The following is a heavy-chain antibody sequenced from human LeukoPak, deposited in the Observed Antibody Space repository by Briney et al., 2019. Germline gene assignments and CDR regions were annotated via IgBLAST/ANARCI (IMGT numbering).Heavy chain of an antibody. CDR1: AFTFSSDG. CDR2: ISYDANNK. Sequence: GGSLRLSCAASAFTFSSDGMHWDRQAPGRGLEWVAVISYDANNKYYADSVKGRFIISRDNSKNTLYLQMNSLRAEDTAVYYCAKDRHPARTDGYYFDYWGQGTLVTVSS. J-gene: IGHJ4*02. CDR3: AKDRHPARTDGYYFDY. D-gene: IGHD1-14*01. V-gene: IGHV3-30*18.